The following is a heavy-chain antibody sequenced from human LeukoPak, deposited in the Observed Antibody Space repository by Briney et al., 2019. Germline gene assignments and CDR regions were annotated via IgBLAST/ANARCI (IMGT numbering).Heavy chain of an antibody. CDR2: IIPIFGTA. CDR1: GGTFSSYA. J-gene: IGHJ3*02. Sequence: ASVNVSCKASGGTFSSYAISWVRQAPGQGLEWMGGIIPIFGTANYAQKFQGRVTITADESTSTAYMELSSLRSEDTAVYYCAVDGGPDDAFDIWGQGTMVTVSS. V-gene: IGHV1-69*13. D-gene: IGHD4-23*01. CDR3: AVDGGPDDAFDI.